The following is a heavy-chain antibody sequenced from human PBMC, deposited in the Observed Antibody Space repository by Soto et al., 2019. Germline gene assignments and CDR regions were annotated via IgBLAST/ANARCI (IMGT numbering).Heavy chain of an antibody. CDR1: GGSISRYY. CDR2: MYNTGST. J-gene: IGHJ5*01. V-gene: IGHV4-4*08. D-gene: IGHD3-16*01. CDR3: VRLIGNSWLDS. Sequence: SETLSLTCTVSGGSISRYYWSWIRQPPGKGLEWIGYMYNTGSTVYNPSFKSRITINPDTSNNQLSLQLNSVTPDDTAVYYCVRLIGNSWLDSWGQGTLVTVSS.